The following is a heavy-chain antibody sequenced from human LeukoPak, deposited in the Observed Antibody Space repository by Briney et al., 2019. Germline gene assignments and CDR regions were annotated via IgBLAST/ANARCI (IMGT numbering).Heavy chain of an antibody. V-gene: IGHV1-2*02. CDR2: INPNSGGT. CDR3: ARESDSSLTFIDY. D-gene: IGHD4-11*01. Sequence: GASVKVSCKASGYTFTGYYMHWVRQAPGQGLEWMGWINPNSGGTNYAQKFQGRVTMTRDTSIGTAYMGLSRLRSDDTAVYYCARESDSSLTFIDYWGQGTLVTVSS. CDR1: GYTFTGYY. J-gene: IGHJ4*02.